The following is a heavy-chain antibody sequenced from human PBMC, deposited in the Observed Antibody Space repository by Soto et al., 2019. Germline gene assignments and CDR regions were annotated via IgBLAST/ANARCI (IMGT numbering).Heavy chain of an antibody. CDR1: GYTFSDYF. CDR3: ARDSGIPGRYWYFGL. CDR2: ISPKRGGT. J-gene: IGHJ2*01. D-gene: IGHD2-21*01. V-gene: IGHV1-2*02. Sequence: QVQLVQSGAEVKKPGASVKVSCTTYGYTFSDYFLHWVRQAPGQGPEWMGFISPKRGGTEYAQKFQGRVTMTRDTSSSTVYMDLSGLTSDDTAIYYCARDSGIPGRYWYFGLWGSGTLVTVSS.